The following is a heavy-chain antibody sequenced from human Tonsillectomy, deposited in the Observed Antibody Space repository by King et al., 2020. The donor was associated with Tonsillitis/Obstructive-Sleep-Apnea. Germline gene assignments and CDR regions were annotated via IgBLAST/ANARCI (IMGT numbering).Heavy chain of an antibody. CDR2: IWDDGSNK. V-gene: IGHV3-33*01. CDR1: GFTFSSYG. J-gene: IGHJ6*03. D-gene: IGHD2-2*01. Sequence: QVQLVESGGGVVQPGRSLRLSCAASGFTFSSYGMHWVRQAPVKGLEWVAVIWDDGSNKYYADSVKGRFTISRDNSQNTLYRQMNSLRAEDTAVDYCARDVIPVPATAYYYYYMDVWGKGTTVTVSS. CDR3: ARDVIPVPATAYYYYYMDV.